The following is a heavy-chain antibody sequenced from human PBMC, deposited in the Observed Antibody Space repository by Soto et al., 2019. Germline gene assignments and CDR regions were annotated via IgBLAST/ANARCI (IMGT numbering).Heavy chain of an antibody. CDR1: GFTFSSYA. Sequence: GGSLRLSCAASGFTFSSYAMSWVRQAPGKGLEWVSAISGSGGSTYYADSVKGRFTISRGNSKNTLYLQMNSLRAEDTAAYYCAKDRLLWFGELLAFDYWGQGTLVTVPS. CDR3: AKDRLLWFGELLAFDY. J-gene: IGHJ4*02. D-gene: IGHD3-10*01. CDR2: ISGSGGST. V-gene: IGHV3-23*01.